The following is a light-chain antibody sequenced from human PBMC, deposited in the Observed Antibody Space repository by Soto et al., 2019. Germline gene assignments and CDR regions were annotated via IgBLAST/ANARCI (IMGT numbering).Light chain of an antibody. CDR3: QHYNSYSEA. J-gene: IGKJ1*01. Sequence: EIPMTQSPSTLSGSVGDRVTITCRASQTISSWLAWYQQKPGKAPKLLIYKASTLKSGVPSRFSGSGSGTEFTLTIGSLQPEDVATYYCQHYNSYSEAFGQGTKVDI. CDR2: KAS. CDR1: QTISSW. V-gene: IGKV1-5*03.